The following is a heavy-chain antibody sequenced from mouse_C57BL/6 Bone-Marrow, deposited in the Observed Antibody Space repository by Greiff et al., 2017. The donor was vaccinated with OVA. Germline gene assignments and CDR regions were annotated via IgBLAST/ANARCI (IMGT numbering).Heavy chain of an antibody. J-gene: IGHJ4*01. CDR1: GYTFTDYY. Sequence: VQLQQSGPELVKPGASVKISCKASGYTFTDYYMNWVKQSHGKSLEWIGDINPNNGGTSYNQKFKGKATLTVDKSSSTAYMELRSLTSEDSAVYYCARDYGSSYGSAMDYWGQGTSVTVSS. CDR3: ARDYGSSYGSAMDY. D-gene: IGHD1-1*01. V-gene: IGHV1-26*01. CDR2: INPNNGGT.